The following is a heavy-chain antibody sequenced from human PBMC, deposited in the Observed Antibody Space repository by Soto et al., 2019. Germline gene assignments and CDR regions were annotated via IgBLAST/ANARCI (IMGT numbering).Heavy chain of an antibody. CDR3: ARTALTVSIPYYFDY. J-gene: IGHJ4*02. CDR2: IYSGGST. Sequence: GGSLRLSCAASGFTVSSNYMSWVRQAPGKGLEWVSVIYSGGSTYYADSVKGRFTISRDNSKNTLYLQMNSLRAEDTAVYYCARTALTVSIPYYFDYWGQGTLVTVSS. V-gene: IGHV3-66*01. D-gene: IGHD4-4*01. CDR1: GFTVSSNY.